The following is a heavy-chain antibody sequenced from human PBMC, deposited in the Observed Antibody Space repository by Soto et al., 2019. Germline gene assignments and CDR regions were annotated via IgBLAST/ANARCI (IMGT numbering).Heavy chain of an antibody. J-gene: IGHJ4*02. Sequence: VQLQESGPGLVKPSETLSLTCTVSGGSISSYYCTWIRQPPGKGLEWIGFMYNSGSTHYNPSLNSRVTTALASSKNQFSLELRSVTAADTAVYYCASMGYHYGSGSYTLDYWGQGTLVTVSS. CDR3: ASMGYHYGSGSYTLDY. CDR2: MYNSGST. D-gene: IGHD3-10*01. V-gene: IGHV4-59*08. CDR1: GGSISSYY.